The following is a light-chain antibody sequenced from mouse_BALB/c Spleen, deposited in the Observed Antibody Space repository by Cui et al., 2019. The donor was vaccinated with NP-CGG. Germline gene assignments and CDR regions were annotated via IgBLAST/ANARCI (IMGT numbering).Light chain of an antibody. V-gene: IGLV1*01. CDR1: TGSVTTSNY. CDR2: GTN. Sequence: AVVTQVSALTTSPGETVTLTCRTSTGSVTTSNYANWVQEKPDHLFTGLIGGTNNRAPGAPARFSGSLIGDKAALTITGAQTEDEAIYFCALWYSNHWVFGGGTKLTVL. J-gene: IGLJ1*01. CDR3: ALWYSNHWV.